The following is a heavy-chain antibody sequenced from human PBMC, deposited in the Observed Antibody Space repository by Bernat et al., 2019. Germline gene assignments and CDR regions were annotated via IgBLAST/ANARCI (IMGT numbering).Heavy chain of an antibody. J-gene: IGHJ4*02. CDR3: ARLGADSSGSGTFDH. CDR1: GFTFSSCG. V-gene: IGHV3-30*03. CDR2: ISYDESNK. Sequence: QVQLVESGGGVVQPGRSLRLSCEASGFTFSSCGMHWVRQAPGKGLEWVAVISYDESNKNYADPVRGRFTISRDNAKNSLYLQMNSLTGEDTAMYYCARLGADSSGSGTFDHWGQGTLVTVSS. D-gene: IGHD3-22*01.